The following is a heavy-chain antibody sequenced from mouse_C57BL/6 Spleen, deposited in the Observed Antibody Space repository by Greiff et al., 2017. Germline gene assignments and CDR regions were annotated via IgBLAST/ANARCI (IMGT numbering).Heavy chain of an antibody. Sequence: EVQRVESGGGLVQPGGSMKLSCAASGFTFSDAWMDWVRQSPEKGLEWVAEIRNKANNHATYYAESVKGRFTISRDDSKSSVYLQMNSLRAEDTGIYYCTRPGDYDGVDYWGQGTSVTVSS. CDR1: GFTFSDAW. CDR2: IRNKANNHAT. J-gene: IGHJ4*01. V-gene: IGHV6-6*01. D-gene: IGHD2-4*01. CDR3: TRPGDYDGVDY.